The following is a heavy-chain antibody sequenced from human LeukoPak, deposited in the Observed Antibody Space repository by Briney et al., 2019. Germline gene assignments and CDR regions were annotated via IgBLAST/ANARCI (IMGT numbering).Heavy chain of an antibody. CDR1: GFSLNTYE. Sequence: GGSLRLSCVASGFSLNTYEMNWARQAPGKGLEWISYISVGGSDEDYADSVKGRFSVSRDNAKNSLFLQMNSLRVGDTAVYYCARDVGFNNGWPAWGQGTLVTVSS. CDR2: ISVGGSDE. J-gene: IGHJ5*02. V-gene: IGHV3-48*03. CDR3: ARDVGFNNGWPA. D-gene: IGHD6-19*01.